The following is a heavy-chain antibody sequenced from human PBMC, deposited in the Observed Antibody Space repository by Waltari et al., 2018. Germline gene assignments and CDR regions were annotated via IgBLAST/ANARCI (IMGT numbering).Heavy chain of an antibody. J-gene: IGHJ3*02. CDR1: GFTFRNYY. D-gene: IGHD6-19*01. V-gene: IGHV3-11*01. Sequence: QVQLVESGGDLIRHGGSLRLSCAASGFTFRNYYVSWIRQAPGKGLEWIAYISASGSTIYYADSVKGRFTISRDNAKNSLYLQMSSLRAEDTAVYYCARDSQTAIAMERGAFDIWGQGTMVTVSS. CDR2: ISASGSTI. CDR3: ARDSQTAIAMERGAFDI.